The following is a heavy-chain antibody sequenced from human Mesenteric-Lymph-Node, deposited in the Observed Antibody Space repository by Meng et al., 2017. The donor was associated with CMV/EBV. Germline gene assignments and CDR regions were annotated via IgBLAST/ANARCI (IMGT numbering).Heavy chain of an antibody. D-gene: IGHD2-2*02. J-gene: IGHJ6*02. CDR3: ALGSTSCYRADCYGMDV. CDR2: ISSSGNNI. Sequence: GESLKISCAASGFTISSYSMNWVRQAPGKGLEWVSSISSSGNNIYYADSLKGRFTISRDNAKNSLYLQMNSLRAEDTAVYYCALGSTSCYRADCYGMDVWGQGTTVTVSS. CDR1: GFTISSYS. V-gene: IGHV3-21*01.